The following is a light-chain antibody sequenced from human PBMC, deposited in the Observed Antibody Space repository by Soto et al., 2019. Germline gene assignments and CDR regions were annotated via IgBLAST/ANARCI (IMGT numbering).Light chain of an antibody. J-gene: IGKJ5*01. V-gene: IGKV3-20*01. Sequence: IVLTQSPGTLSLSPWERATLSCRASQSVSSSYLAWYQQKPGQAPRLLIYGASSRATGIPDRFSGSGSGTDFTLTISRLEPEDFAVYYCQQYRMSPNTFGQGTRLEIK. CDR2: GAS. CDR3: QQYRMSPNT. CDR1: QSVSSSY.